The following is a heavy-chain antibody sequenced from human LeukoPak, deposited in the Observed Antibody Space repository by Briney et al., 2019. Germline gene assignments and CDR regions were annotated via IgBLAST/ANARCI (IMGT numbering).Heavy chain of an antibody. CDR2: INSDGGTI. Sequence: GGSLRLTCAASGFTFNSYEMNWVRHAPGKGLVWVSRINSDGGTISYADSVKGRFTISRDNAMDTLYLQLNSLRAEDTAVYYCARDRHRGGPIIDYGGPGTLVTVSS. V-gene: IGHV3-74*01. CDR1: GFTFNSYE. D-gene: IGHD4-23*01. CDR3: ARDRHRGGPIIDY. J-gene: IGHJ4*02.